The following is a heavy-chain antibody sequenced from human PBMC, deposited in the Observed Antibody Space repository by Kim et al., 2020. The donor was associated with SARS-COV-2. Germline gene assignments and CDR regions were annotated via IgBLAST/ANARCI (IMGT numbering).Heavy chain of an antibody. Sequence: SETLSLTCAVYGGSFSGYYWSWIRQPPGKGLEWIGEINHSGSTNYNPSLKSRVTISVDTSKNQFSLKLSSVTAADTAVYYCAREKLFTMVRGVIIKWADYWGQGTLVTVSS. CDR2: INHSGST. CDR3: AREKLFTMVRGVIIKWADY. D-gene: IGHD3-10*01. V-gene: IGHV4-34*01. CDR1: GGSFSGYY. J-gene: IGHJ4*02.